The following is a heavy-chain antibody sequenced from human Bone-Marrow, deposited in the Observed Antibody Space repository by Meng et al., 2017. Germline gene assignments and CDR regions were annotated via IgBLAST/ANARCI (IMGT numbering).Heavy chain of an antibody. Sequence: QVQLQESGPGLVKPSQTLSLTCSVSGDSISSGDYCWSWIRQHPGKGLEWIGYIYHSGSTYYNPSLKSRVTISVDTSKNQFSLKLSSVTAADTAVYYCARDRNDYGSHYFDYWGQGTLVTVSS. J-gene: IGHJ4*02. CDR1: GDSISSGDYC. CDR2: IYHSGST. V-gene: IGHV4-31*03. D-gene: IGHD4-17*01. CDR3: ARDRNDYGSHYFDY.